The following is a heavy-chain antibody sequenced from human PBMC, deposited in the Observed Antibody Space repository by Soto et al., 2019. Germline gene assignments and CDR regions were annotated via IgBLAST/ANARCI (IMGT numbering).Heavy chain of an antibody. CDR1: GFTFSSYA. Sequence: EVQVLESGGGLVQPGGSLRLSCAASGFTFSSYAMIWVRQAPGTGLEWVSGISGSGGSTHYADAVKGRFTISRDNSKNTLFLQMNSLRAEDTALYYCAKDPYYYDSSGPDYWGQGALVTVSS. D-gene: IGHD3-22*01. CDR2: ISGSGGST. CDR3: AKDPYYYDSSGPDY. J-gene: IGHJ4*02. V-gene: IGHV3-23*01.